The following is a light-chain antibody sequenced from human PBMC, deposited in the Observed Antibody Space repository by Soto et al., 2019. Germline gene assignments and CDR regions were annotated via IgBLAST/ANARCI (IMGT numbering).Light chain of an antibody. CDR2: GAS. V-gene: IGKV3-20*01. CDR3: QQYGRSWLT. J-gene: IGKJ4*01. CDR1: HSVSRSY. Sequence: EIVLTQSTGTLSLSPGERATLSCRASHSVSRSYLGWYKQKPGQAPRLLIYGASSRATGIPDRFSGSGAGTDFTLTISSLEPEGFAVYYCQQYGRSWLTFGGGKKVEIK.